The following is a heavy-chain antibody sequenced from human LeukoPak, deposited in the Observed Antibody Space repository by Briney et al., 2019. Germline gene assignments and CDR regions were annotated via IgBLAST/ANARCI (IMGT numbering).Heavy chain of an antibody. Sequence: GGFLRLSCAVSGFSFSSNCMSWVRQAPGKGLEWVAKIKEDGNEIYYVDPVKGRFTISRDNTKNSLFLQMNSLRAEDTAVYYCATGGAVAGRFAYWGQGTLVTVFS. CDR1: GFSFSSNC. CDR2: IKEDGNEI. D-gene: IGHD6-19*01. J-gene: IGHJ4*02. V-gene: IGHV3-7*01. CDR3: ATGGAVAGRFAY.